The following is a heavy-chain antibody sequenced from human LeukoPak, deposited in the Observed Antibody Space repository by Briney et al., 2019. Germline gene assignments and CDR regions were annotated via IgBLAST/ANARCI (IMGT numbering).Heavy chain of an antibody. CDR2: ISGSGGST. D-gene: IGHD1-14*01. Sequence: GGSLRLSCAASGCTFSSYAMSWVRQAPGKGLEWVSAISGSGGSTYYADSVKGRFTISRDNSKNTLYLQMNSLRVEDTAVYYCAKGITPYYYYGMDVWGQGTTVTVSS. CDR1: GCTFSSYA. J-gene: IGHJ6*02. V-gene: IGHV3-23*01. CDR3: AKGITPYYYYGMDV.